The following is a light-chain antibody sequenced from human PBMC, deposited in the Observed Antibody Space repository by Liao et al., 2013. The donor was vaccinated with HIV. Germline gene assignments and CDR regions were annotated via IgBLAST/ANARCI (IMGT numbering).Light chain of an antibody. Sequence: SYELTQPPSVSVSPGQTASITCSGDKLGDKYTFWYRQKPGQSPVMVIYQDNQRPSGIPERFSGSNSGNTATLTISGTQAMDEADYYCQAWDSSTDYVFGTGTTVTVL. CDR3: QAWDSSTDYV. CDR2: QDN. J-gene: IGLJ1*01. CDR1: KLGDKY. V-gene: IGLV3-1*01.